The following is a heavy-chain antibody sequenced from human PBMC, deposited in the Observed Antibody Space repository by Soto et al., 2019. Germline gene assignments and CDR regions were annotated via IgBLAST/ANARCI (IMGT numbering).Heavy chain of an antibody. CDR3: ATESGSTYGYFDY. D-gene: IGHD4-17*01. J-gene: IGHJ4*02. CDR2: ISNSGST. CDR1: GGSVTSDEDY. V-gene: IGHV4-30-4*01. Sequence: SETLSLTCTVSGGSVTSDEDYWSWIRQSPGEGLEWIGYISNSGSTGYNPSLKTRLSMSVDRSKNQFTLRLTSVTAADTAVYFCATESGSTYGYFDYWGQGTQVTVS.